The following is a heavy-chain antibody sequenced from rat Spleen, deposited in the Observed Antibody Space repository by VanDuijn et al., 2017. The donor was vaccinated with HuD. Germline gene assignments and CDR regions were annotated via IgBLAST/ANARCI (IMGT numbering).Heavy chain of an antibody. CDR1: GFSLTSNG. CDR3: TRESLPGFNSHWFLS. Sequence: QVHLKESGPGLVQSSQTLSLPFTVSGFSLTSNGVSWVRQPPGEGLEWIAAISTGGNTYYNSALSSRLSISRDTSKSQVFLKVDSLQTEDTATYFCTRESLPGFNSHWFLSWGQGTLVTVSS. V-gene: IGHV2S12*01. J-gene: IGHJ3*01. CDR2: ISTGGNT. D-gene: IGHD1-4*01.